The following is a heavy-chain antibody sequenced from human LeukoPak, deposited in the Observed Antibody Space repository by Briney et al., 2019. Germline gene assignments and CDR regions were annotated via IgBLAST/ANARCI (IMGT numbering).Heavy chain of an antibody. V-gene: IGHV3-64*01. D-gene: IGHD4-23*01. CDR2: ITRNGGAR. Sequence: GGSLRLSCVGSGFSFSDYAMYWVRHAPGKGLEYVSTITRNGGARDYGNSVAGRFTVSRDNSKSTLYLQMGSLRIEDTAVYYCARETVVDSSTSRDITIKHEAFDIWGRGTVVTVSS. CDR1: GFSFSDYA. CDR3: ARETVVDSSTSRDITIKHEAFDI. J-gene: IGHJ3*02.